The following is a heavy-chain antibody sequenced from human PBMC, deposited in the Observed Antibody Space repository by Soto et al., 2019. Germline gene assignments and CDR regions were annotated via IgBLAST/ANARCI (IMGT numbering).Heavy chain of an antibody. CDR1: GGSVSSGNYF. CDR2: VYFSGCT. CDR3: AILPRARNADPRRPLGYFDL. D-gene: IGHD2-8*01. J-gene: IGHJ2*01. V-gene: IGHV4-61*01. Sequence: QVQLQESGPGLVKPSETLSLTCTVSGGSVSSGNYFWSWIRQPPGKDLEWIAYVYFSGCTNYNPSLRSRVTISLDTSKNQFSLKLSSVTAADTAMYYCAILPRARNADPRRPLGYFDLWGRGTLVTVSS.